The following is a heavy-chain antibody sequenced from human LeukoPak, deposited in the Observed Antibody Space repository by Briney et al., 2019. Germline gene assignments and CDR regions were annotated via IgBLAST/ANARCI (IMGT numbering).Heavy chain of an antibody. D-gene: IGHD3-22*01. CDR1: GYTFTSYD. CDR2: MNPNSGNT. Sequence: GASVKVSCRASGYTFTSYDINWVRQATGQGLEWMGWMNPNSGNTGYAQKFQGRVTITRNTSISTAYKELSSLRSEDTAVYYCARSAGSSGYYFDYWGQGTLVTVSS. V-gene: IGHV1-8*03. J-gene: IGHJ4*02. CDR3: ARSAGSSGYYFDY.